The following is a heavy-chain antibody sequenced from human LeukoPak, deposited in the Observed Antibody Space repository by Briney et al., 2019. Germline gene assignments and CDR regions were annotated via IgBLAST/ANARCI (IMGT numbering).Heavy chain of an antibody. CDR3: ARDPSSPTGDPFDY. J-gene: IGHJ4*02. Sequence: PSETLSLTCTVSGGSINSGDYYWSWIRQPPGKGLEWIGYIYYGGDTYYNPPLKSRVTISVDTSKNQFSLKLSSVTAADTAVYYCARDPSSPTGDPFDYWGQGTLVTVSS. CDR1: GGSINSGDYY. D-gene: IGHD7-27*01. V-gene: IGHV4-30-4*01. CDR2: IYYGGDT.